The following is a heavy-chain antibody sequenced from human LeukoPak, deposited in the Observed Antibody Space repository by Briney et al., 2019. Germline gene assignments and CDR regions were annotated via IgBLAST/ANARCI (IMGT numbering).Heavy chain of an antibody. D-gene: IGHD3-10*01. CDR1: GFTFSSYA. J-gene: IGHJ6*02. CDR2: ISSSGGST. CDR3: AKRSPLDLGAGESYYYGMGV. V-gene: IGHV3-23*01. Sequence: GGSLRLSCAASGFTFSSYAMSWVRQAPGKGLEWVSGISSSGGSTYYADSVKGRFTISRDNSKHMLFLQMSSLRAEDTAVYYCAKRSPLDLGAGESYYYGMGVWGQGTTVTVSS.